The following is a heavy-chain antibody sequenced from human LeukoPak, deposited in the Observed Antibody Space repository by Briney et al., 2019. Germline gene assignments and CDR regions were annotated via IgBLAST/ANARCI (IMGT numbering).Heavy chain of an antibody. V-gene: IGHV4-34*01. CDR1: GGSFSGYY. Sequence: SETLSLTCAVYGGSFSGYYWSWIRQPPGKGLEWIGEINHSGSTNYNPSLKSRVTISVDTSKNQFSLKLSSVTAADTAVYYCAREGGNFDFDSWGQGSLVTVSS. D-gene: IGHD4-23*01. CDR3: AREGGNFDFDS. CDR2: INHSGST. J-gene: IGHJ4*02.